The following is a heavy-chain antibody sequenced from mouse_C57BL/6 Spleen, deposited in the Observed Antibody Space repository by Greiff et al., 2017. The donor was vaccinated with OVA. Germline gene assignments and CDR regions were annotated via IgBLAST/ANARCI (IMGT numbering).Heavy chain of an antibody. V-gene: IGHV1-7*01. CDR2: INPSSGYT. CDR1: GYTFTSYW. CDR3: ARSSLGYDGYFDV. Sequence: VKLVESGAELAKPGASVKLSCKASGYTFTSYWMHWVKQRPGQGLEWIGYINPSSGYTKYNQKFKDKATLTADKSSSTAYMQLSSLTYEDSAVYYCARSSLGYDGYFDVWGTGTTVTVSS. D-gene: IGHD2-2*01. J-gene: IGHJ1*03.